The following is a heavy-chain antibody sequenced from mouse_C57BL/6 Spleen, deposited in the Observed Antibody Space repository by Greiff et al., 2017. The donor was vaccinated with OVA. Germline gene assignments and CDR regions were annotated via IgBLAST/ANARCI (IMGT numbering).Heavy chain of an antibody. CDR1: GYTFTSYW. V-gene: IGHV1-69*01. D-gene: IGHD1-1*01. CDR3: AGGYYGRGAMDY. J-gene: IGHJ4*01. CDR2: IDPSDSYT. Sequence: QVQLQQPGAELVMPGASVKLSCKASGYTFTSYWMHWVKQRPGQGLEWIGEIDPSDSYTNYNQKFKGKSTLTVDKSSSTAYMQLSSLTSEDSAVYYCAGGYYGRGAMDYWGQGTSVTVSS.